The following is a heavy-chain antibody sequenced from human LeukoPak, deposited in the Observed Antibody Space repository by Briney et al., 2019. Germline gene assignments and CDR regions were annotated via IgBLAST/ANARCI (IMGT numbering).Heavy chain of an antibody. V-gene: IGHV3-23*01. CDR2: ISVSGGTT. CDR1: GFTFNNCA. D-gene: IGHD4-17*01. Sequence: TGGSLRLSCAASGFTFNNCAMSWVRQAPGKGLAWVSTISVSGGTTYYADSVKGRFTISRDNSKNTLYLQMNSLRADDTAVYYCVKDQVTTESSVHWGQGTLVTVSS. J-gene: IGHJ4*02. CDR3: VKDQVTTESSVH.